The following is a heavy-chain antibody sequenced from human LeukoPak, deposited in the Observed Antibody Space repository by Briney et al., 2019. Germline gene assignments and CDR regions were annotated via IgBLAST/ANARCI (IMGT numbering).Heavy chain of an antibody. D-gene: IGHD3-3*01. CDR3: ARDKEWDFWSGYYPTYFDY. J-gene: IGHJ4*02. Sequence: PGGSLRLSCAASGFTFSSYWMSWVRQAPGKGLEWVAHIKQDGSEKYYVDSVKGRFTISRDNAKNSLYLQMNSLRAEDTAVYYCARDKEWDFWSGYYPTYFDYWGQGTLVTVSS. V-gene: IGHV3-7*01. CDR2: IKQDGSEK. CDR1: GFTFSSYW.